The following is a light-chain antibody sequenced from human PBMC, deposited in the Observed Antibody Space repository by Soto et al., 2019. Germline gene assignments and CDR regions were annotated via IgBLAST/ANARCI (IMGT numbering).Light chain of an antibody. Sequence: EIVMTQSPATLSVSPGERATLSCRASQSVGSNLAWYQQKPGQGPRLLIYGASTRATGIPARFSGSGSGTEFTLTISSLQSEDFAVYSCQQYNNWPETFGQGTNVDIK. J-gene: IGKJ1*01. V-gene: IGKV3-15*01. CDR1: QSVGSN. CDR2: GAS. CDR3: QQYNNWPET.